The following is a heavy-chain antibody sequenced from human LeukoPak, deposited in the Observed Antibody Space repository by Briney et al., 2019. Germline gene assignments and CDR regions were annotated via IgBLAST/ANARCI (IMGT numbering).Heavy chain of an antibody. V-gene: IGHV4-30-2*01. D-gene: IGHD4-17*01. CDR3: ASTTVTRRFDY. Sequence: PSETLSLTCAVSGASISSGGYSWSWIRQPPGRGLEWLGYIYHSGITYYNPSPKSRVTISLDRSKTQFSLQLTSVTAADTAVYYCASTTVTRRFDYWGQGTLVTVSS. J-gene: IGHJ4*02. CDR2: IYHSGIT. CDR1: GASISSGGYS.